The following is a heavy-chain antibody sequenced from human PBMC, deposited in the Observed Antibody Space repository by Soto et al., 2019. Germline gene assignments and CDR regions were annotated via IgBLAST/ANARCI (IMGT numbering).Heavy chain of an antibody. CDR3: TTVLEYGEPWSYYYGMDV. V-gene: IGHV3-15*07. CDR1: GFTFSNAW. Sequence: EVQLVESGGGLVKPGGSLRLSCAASGFTFSNAWMNWVRQAPGKGLEWVGRIKSKTDGGTTDYAAPVKGRFTISRDDSKNTMYLQMNSLKNEDKAVYYCTTVLEYGEPWSYYYGMDVWGQGTTVTVSS. CDR2: IKSKTDGGTT. J-gene: IGHJ6*02. D-gene: IGHD4-17*01.